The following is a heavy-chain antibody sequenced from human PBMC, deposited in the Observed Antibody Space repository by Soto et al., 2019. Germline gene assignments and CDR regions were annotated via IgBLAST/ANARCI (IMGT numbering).Heavy chain of an antibody. J-gene: IGHJ5*01. D-gene: IGHD3-16*01. CDR3: AKERRAGGKSALYFDC. V-gene: IGHV3-23*01. Sequence: GSLRLSCAASGFKFSNYAMSWVRQAPGKGLEWVSLISATGGGTYYADSVKGRFTISRDNSHNTLYLQVHSLTAEDTAVYYCAKERRAGGKSALYFDCSGKGAQVT. CDR2: ISATGGGT. CDR1: GFKFSNYA.